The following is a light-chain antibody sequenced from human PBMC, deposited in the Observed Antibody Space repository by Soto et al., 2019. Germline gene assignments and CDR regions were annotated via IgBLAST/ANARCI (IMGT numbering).Light chain of an antibody. J-gene: IGKJ4*01. CDR3: QQYDSLPLT. CDR2: DAS. Sequence: DIQMTHSPSSLSASVGDRVTITCRASHGISNYLNWYQQKPGKAPKLLIYDASNLGTGVPSRFSGNGDGRQFTLIITSLQPEDVGTYYCQQYDSLPLTVGGGTRVEIK. V-gene: IGKV1-33*01. CDR1: HGISNY.